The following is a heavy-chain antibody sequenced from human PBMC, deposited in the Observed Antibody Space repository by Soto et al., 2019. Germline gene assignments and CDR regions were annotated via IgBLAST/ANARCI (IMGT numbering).Heavy chain of an antibody. D-gene: IGHD3-10*01. J-gene: IGHJ4*02. CDR3: ARSWNYASGSRVDY. CDR1: GFTFSSYW. V-gene: IGHV3-74*01. Sequence: EVQLVESGGGLVQPGGSLRLSCAASGFTFSSYWMHWVRQAPGKGLMWVSRTNNDGSCTSHADSVKGRFTISRDNAKNTLYLQMNSLRAEDTAVYYCARSWNYASGSRVDYWGPGTLVTVSS. CDR2: TNNDGSCT.